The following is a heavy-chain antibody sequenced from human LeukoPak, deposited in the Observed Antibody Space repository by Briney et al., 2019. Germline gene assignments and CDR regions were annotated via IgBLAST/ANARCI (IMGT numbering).Heavy chain of an antibody. Sequence: PGGSLRLSCAASGFTFSSYALSWVRQAPGKGLEWVSAISGSGGSTYYSDSVKGRFTISRDNSKNTLYLQMNSLRAEDTAVDYCAKVGYSSGWSKRFFDYWGQGTLVTVSS. CDR2: ISGSGGST. J-gene: IGHJ4*02. CDR3: AKVGYSSGWSKRFFDY. V-gene: IGHV3-23*01. CDR1: GFTFSSYA. D-gene: IGHD6-19*01.